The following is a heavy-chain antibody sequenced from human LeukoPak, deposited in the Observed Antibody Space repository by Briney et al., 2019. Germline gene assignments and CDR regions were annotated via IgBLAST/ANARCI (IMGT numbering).Heavy chain of an antibody. Sequence: GGSPRLSCEASGFTFSRNSMNWVRQAPGKGLEWIAYISSSGNTIYYADSVKGRFTISRDDAKNSLDLQMNNRRGEDTAVYYCVRGRYGAYSFDYWGQGALVTVSS. CDR3: VRGRYGAYSFDY. CDR1: GFTFSRNS. D-gene: IGHD4-17*01. CDR2: ISSSGNTI. J-gene: IGHJ4*02. V-gene: IGHV3-48*01.